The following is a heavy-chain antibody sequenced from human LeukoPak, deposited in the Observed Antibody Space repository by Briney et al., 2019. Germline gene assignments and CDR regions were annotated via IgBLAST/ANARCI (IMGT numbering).Heavy chain of an antibody. CDR1: GXSFTNYC. CDR2: IYPGDSDT. CDR3: ARDLTTVQRNFDL. J-gene: IGHJ2*01. Sequence: GESLKISFKGSGXSFTNYCIAWVRQMPGKGLEWMGIIYPGDSDTRYSPSFQGQVTISADKSISTAYMELSSLRSDDTALYYCARDLTTVQRNFDLWGRGTLVTVSS. V-gene: IGHV5-51*01. D-gene: IGHD4-17*01.